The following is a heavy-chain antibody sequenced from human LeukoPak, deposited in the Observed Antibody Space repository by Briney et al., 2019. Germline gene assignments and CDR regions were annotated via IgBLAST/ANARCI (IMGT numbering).Heavy chain of an antibody. CDR1: GFTFSSYG. D-gene: IGHD3-22*01. CDR3: ARDLTHRRNYDNSGYQIVPAF. Sequence: GGSLRLSCAASGFTFSSYGMNWVRQAPGKGLEWVSYISSSGSTIYYADSVKGRFTISRDNAKNSLYLQMNSLRSDDTAVYYCARDLTHRRNYDNSGYQIVPAFWGQGTLVTVSS. CDR2: ISSSGSTI. V-gene: IGHV3-48*03. J-gene: IGHJ4*02.